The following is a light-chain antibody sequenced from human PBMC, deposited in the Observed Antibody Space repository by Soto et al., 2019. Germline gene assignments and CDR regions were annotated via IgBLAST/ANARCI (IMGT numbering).Light chain of an antibody. Sequence: EIVLTQSPGTLSLSPGERATLSCSASQSVYKNFLARHQQKPGQAPRLLINGASNRATGIPDRFSGSGSGTDFSLTIDRLEPEDFAVYFCQQYGCSPPTFGGGTKVAIK. CDR1: QSVYKNF. J-gene: IGKJ4*01. CDR3: QQYGCSPPT. V-gene: IGKV3-20*01. CDR2: GAS.